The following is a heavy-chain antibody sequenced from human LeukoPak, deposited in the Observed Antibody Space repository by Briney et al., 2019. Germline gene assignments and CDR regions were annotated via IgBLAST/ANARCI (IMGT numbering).Heavy chain of an antibody. Sequence: ASVKVSCKASGYTFTGYYMHWVRQAPGQGLEWMGWINPNSGGTNYAQKFQGRVTMTRDTSISTAYMELSRLRSDDMAVYYCARADYGSGSYYNGYWGQGTLVTVSS. CDR1: GYTFTGYY. J-gene: IGHJ4*02. CDR3: ARADYGSGSYYNGY. V-gene: IGHV1-2*02. D-gene: IGHD3-10*01. CDR2: INPNSGGT.